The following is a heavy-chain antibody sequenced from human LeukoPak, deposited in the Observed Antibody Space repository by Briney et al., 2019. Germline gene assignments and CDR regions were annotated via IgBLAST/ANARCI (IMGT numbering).Heavy chain of an antibody. CDR3: ATNRAGTYDRPFDI. Sequence: SETLSLTCIVSGGSINNHYWTWIRQTPGKGLEWIGDIHYTGTTKYNPSLKSRVTISIDTSKNQFSLELSSVTATDTDVYFCATNRAGTYDRPFDIWGQGTVVTVSS. V-gene: IGHV4-59*08. D-gene: IGHD1-26*01. J-gene: IGHJ3*02. CDR1: GGSINNHY. CDR2: IHYTGTT.